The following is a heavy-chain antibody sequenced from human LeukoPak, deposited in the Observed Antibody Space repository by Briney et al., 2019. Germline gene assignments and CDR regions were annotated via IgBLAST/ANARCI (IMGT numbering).Heavy chain of an antibody. J-gene: IGHJ4*02. CDR1: GGTFISYA. D-gene: IGHD1-1*01. CDR3: AKARRYLLEDY. Sequence: ASVKVSCKASGGTFISYAMSWVRQAPGKGLEWVSAISGSGGSTYYADSVKGRFTISRDNSKNTLYLQMNSLRAEDTAVYYCAKARRYLLEDYWGQGTLVTVSS. V-gene: IGHV3-23*01. CDR2: ISGSGGST.